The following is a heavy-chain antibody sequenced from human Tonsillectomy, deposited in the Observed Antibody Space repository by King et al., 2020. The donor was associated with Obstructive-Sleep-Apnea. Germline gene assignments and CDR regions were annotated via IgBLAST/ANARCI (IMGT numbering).Heavy chain of an antibody. CDR2: IKQDGSEK. Sequence: VQLVESGGGLVQPGGSLRLSCAASGFSFSSYWMSWVRQAPGKGLEWVANIKQDGSEKYYVDSVKGRFTISRDNAKDSLCLQLNSLRAEDRAVYYCARDQGDFDYWGQGTLVTVSS. V-gene: IGHV3-7*01. CDR1: GFSFSSYW. J-gene: IGHJ4*02. CDR3: ARDQGDFDY.